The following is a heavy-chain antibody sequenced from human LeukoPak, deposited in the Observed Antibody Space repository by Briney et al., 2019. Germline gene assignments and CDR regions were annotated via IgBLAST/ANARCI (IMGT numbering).Heavy chain of an antibody. J-gene: IGHJ6*04. CDR3: AKDLGYCSSTSCYAPYYYYGMDA. Sequence: GSLRLSCAASGFTFSSYAMSWVRQAPGKGLEWVSAISGSGGSTYYADSVKGRFTISRDNSKNTLYLQMNSLRAEDTAVYYCAKDLGYCSSTSCYAPYYYYGMDAWGKGTTVTVSS. CDR1: GFTFSSYA. V-gene: IGHV3-23*01. D-gene: IGHD2-2*01. CDR2: ISGSGGST.